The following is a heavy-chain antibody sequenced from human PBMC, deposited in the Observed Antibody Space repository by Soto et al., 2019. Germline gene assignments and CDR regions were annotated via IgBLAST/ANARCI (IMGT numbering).Heavy chain of an antibody. Sequence: QVQLVESGGGVVQPGRSLRLSCAASGFTFSSYAMHWVRQAPGKGLAWVAVISYDGSNKNYADSVKGRFTISRDKSKNTLYLQMNSLRAEDPAVYYCATSGRVYAFYWGQGNLVTGSS. D-gene: IGHD2-8*01. J-gene: IGHJ4*02. V-gene: IGHV3-30-3*01. CDR3: ATSGRVYAFY. CDR2: ISYDGSNK. CDR1: GFTFSSYA.